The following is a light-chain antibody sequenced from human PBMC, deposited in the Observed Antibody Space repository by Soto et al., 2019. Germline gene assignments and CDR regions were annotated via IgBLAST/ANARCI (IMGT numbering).Light chain of an antibody. V-gene: IGLV7-43*01. J-gene: IGLJ3*02. CDR2: STS. CDR1: TGAVTSGYY. CDR3: LLYYGGAWV. Sequence: QTVVTQEPSLTVSPGGTVTLTCASSTGAVTSGYYPSWFQQKPGQAPRALIYSTSNKHPWTPARFSGSLLGGKAALTLSGVQPEDEAEYYCLLYYGGAWVFGGGTQLTVL.